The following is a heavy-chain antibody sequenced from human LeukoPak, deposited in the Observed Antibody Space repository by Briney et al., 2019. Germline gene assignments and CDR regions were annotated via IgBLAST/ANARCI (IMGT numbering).Heavy chain of an antibody. J-gene: IGHJ4*02. CDR3: ARALFNYDSSGLTY. D-gene: IGHD3-22*01. CDR1: GFIFNRYG. V-gene: IGHV3-33*01. Sequence: GSSLRLLCATSGFIFNRYGIHWVPQAPGKAREGGEILWYDGSYKYYADSVKGRFTISRDNSKNTLYLQMNSLRAEDTAVYYCARALFNYDSSGLTYWGQGTLVTVSS. CDR2: LWYDGSYK.